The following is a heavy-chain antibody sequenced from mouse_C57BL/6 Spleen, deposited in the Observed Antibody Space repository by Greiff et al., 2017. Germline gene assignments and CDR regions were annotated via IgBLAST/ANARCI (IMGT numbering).Heavy chain of an antibody. V-gene: IGHV1-80*01. J-gene: IGHJ4*01. CDR3: ARGGLPLYYAMDY. CDR1: GYAFSSYW. Sequence: VQWVESGAELVKPGASVKISCKASGYAFSSYWMNWVKQRPGKGLEWIGQIYPGDGDTNYNGKFKGKATLTADKSSSTAYMQLSSLTSEDSAVYFCARGGLPLYYAMDYWGQGTSVTVSS. CDR2: IYPGDGDT. D-gene: IGHD2-4*01.